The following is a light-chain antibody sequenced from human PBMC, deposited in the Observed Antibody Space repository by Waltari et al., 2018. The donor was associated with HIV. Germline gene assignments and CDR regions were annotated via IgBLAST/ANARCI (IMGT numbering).Light chain of an antibody. V-gene: IGLV1-44*01. Sequence: QSVLTQPPSASGTPGQRVTISCSGSNSHIGSNTVNWYQQLPGTAPKLLIYSNNQRPSGVPDRFSGSKSGTSASLAIRGLQSEDEADYYCAAWDDSLNGVVFGGGTKLTVL. CDR3: AAWDDSLNGVV. CDR1: NSHIGSNT. CDR2: SNN. J-gene: IGLJ2*01.